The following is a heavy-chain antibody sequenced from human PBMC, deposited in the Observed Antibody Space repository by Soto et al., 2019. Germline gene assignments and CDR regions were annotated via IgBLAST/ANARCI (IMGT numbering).Heavy chain of an antibody. V-gene: IGHV6-1*01. Sequence: XQTLSLTCAISGDSVSSNSAAWNWIRQSPSRGLEWLGRTYYRSKWYNDYAVSVKSRITINPDTSKNQFPLQLNSVTPEDTAVYYCERDAYDPDIVLMVHPTMVGPQYYGMDVWGQGSTVTVSS. D-gene: IGHD2-8*01. CDR2: TYYRSKWYN. J-gene: IGHJ6*02. CDR1: GDSVSSNSAA. CDR3: ERDAYDPDIVLMVHPTMVGPQYYGMDV.